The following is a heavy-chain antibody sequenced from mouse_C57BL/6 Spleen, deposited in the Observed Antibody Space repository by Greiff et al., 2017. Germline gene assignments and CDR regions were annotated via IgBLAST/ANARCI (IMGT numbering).Heavy chain of an antibody. D-gene: IGHD2-5*01. CDR2: INPNNGGT. CDR1: GYTFTDYN. CDR3: ARKAYYSNYVRAMDY. V-gene: IGHV1-18*01. Sequence: EVKLQESGPELVKPGASVKIPCKASGYTFTDYNMDWVKQSHGKSLEWIGDINPNNGGTIYNQKFKGKATLTVDKSSSTAYMELRSLTSEDTAVYYCARKAYYSNYVRAMDYWGQGTSVTVSS. J-gene: IGHJ4*01.